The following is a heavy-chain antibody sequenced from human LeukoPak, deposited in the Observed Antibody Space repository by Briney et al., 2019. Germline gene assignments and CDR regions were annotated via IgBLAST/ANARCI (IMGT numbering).Heavy chain of an antibody. J-gene: IGHJ4*02. CDR1: GDSISNSNYY. D-gene: IGHD6-19*01. CDR2: IYYSGST. CDR3: ARAYSSGWYGY. V-gene: IGHV4-39*07. Sequence: SETLSLTCTVSGDSISNSNYYWGWIRQPPGKGLEWIGTIYYSGSTYYNPSLMSRVTISVDTSKNQFSLKLSSVTAADTAVYYCARAYSSGWYGYWGQGTLVTVSS.